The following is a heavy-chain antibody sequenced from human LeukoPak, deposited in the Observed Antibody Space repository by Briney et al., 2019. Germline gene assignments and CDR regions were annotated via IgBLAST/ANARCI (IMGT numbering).Heavy chain of an antibody. V-gene: IGHV4-34*01. CDR3: ARDNKAQYDFWSGNNWFDP. J-gene: IGHJ5*02. D-gene: IGHD3-3*01. CDR2: INHSGST. CDR1: GGSFSGYY. Sequence: KPSETLSLTCAVYGGSFSGYYWSWIRQPPGKGLEWIGEINHSGSTNYNPSLKSRVTISVDTSKNQFSLKLSSVTAADTAVYYCARDNKAQYDFWSGNNWFDPWGQGTLVTVSS.